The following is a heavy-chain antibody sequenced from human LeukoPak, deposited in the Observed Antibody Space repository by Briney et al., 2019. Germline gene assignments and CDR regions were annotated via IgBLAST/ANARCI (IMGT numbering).Heavy chain of an antibody. CDR3: ARLKDDVTKLDY. J-gene: IGHJ4*02. CDR1: GFTFSTYW. CDR2: INQDGSQK. Sequence: GGSLRLSCAASGFTFSTYWMSWVRQAPGEGLEWVASINQDGSQKRYVDSVQGRFTISRDNTKKSLFLQMNSLRAEDTAVYYCARLKDDVTKLDYWGQGTLVTVSS. V-gene: IGHV3-7*01. D-gene: IGHD2-8*01.